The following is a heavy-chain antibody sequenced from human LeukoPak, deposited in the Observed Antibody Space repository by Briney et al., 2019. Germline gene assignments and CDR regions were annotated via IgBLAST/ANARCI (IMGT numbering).Heavy chain of an antibody. CDR3: ARGIVAFIHNWFDP. CDR2: IYNSGRT. Sequence: SETLSLTCAVYSVSFSGYYWSWVRHHPGKGLEWIGYIYNSGRTSYNPSLKSRVSISLDTSENQFSLRLSSVTAADTAVYYCARGIVAFIHNWFDPWGQGTLVTVSS. J-gene: IGHJ5*02. CDR1: SVSFSGYY. D-gene: IGHD2-15*01. V-gene: IGHV4-31*11.